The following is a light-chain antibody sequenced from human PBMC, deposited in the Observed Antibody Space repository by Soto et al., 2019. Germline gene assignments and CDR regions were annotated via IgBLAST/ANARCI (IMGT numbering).Light chain of an antibody. CDR2: EAS. CDR1: QSINTW. V-gene: IGKV1-5*03. CDR3: QQYNSYPLT. J-gene: IGKJ4*01. Sequence: DLQMTQSPPTLSASVGDRVTITCRASQSINTWLAWYQQKPGKAPNVLIYEASSLEGGVPSRFSGSRSGTEFTLTISSLQPDDFATYYCQQYNSYPLTFGGGTKVEI.